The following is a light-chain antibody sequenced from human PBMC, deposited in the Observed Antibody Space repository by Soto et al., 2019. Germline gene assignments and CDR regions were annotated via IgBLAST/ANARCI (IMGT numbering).Light chain of an antibody. CDR1: SSDVGGYNY. CDR2: DVS. J-gene: IGLJ3*02. Sequence: QSALTQPASVSGSTGRSITISCTGTSSDVGGYNYVSWYQQHPGKAPKLMIYDVSTRPSGVSNRFSGSKSGNTASLTISGLQAEDEADYYCSSYTSSSTLDWVFGGGTKVTVL. V-gene: IGLV2-14*01. CDR3: SSYTSSSTLDWV.